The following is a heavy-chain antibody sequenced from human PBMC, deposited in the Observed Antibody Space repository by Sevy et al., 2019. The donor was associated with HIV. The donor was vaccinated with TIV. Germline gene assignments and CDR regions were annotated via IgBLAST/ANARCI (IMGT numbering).Heavy chain of an antibody. J-gene: IGHJ4*01. CDR2: ITRDGKTK. CDR3: ARDYSGSYYRFDL. CDR1: GFSFSSSS. Sequence: GGSLRLSCAASGFSFSSSSMNWLRQAPGKGLERLAYITRDGKTKYYADFVKGRFTISRDNAQNSLFLQLNSLRDDDTAVYYCARDYSGSYYRFDLWGHGTLVTVSS. V-gene: IGHV3-48*02. D-gene: IGHD1-26*01.